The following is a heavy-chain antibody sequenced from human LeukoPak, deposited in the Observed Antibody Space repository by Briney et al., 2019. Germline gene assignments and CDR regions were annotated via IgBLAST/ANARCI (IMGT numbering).Heavy chain of an antibody. CDR2: ITSRGDGT. V-gene: IGHV3-23*01. D-gene: IGHD2-15*01. CDR1: GFTFASYG. J-gene: IGHJ4*02. CDR3: AKDPEVARFDY. Sequence: PGGSLRLSCAASGFTFASYGINWVRQAQGKGLEWVSGITSRGDGTYYADSVKGRFTISRDNSRNTVFLQMNSLRAEDTALYYCAKDPEVARFDYWGQGTLVTVSS.